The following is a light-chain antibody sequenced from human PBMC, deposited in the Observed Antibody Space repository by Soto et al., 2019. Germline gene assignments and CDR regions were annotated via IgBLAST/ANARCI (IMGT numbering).Light chain of an antibody. CDR3: MQDLQTPIT. Sequence: DIVMTQSPLSLSVTPGESASISCRASQSLLQSNGYKYLDWYLQRPGQSPQLLIYLGSNRAHGVPDRFSGSGTGTDLTLKISSVEADDVGVYYCMQDLQTPITFGQGTRLEIK. J-gene: IGKJ5*01. CDR1: QSLLQSNGYKY. V-gene: IGKV2-28*01. CDR2: LGS.